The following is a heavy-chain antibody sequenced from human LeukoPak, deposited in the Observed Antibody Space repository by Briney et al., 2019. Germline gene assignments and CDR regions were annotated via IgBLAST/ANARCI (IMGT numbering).Heavy chain of an antibody. D-gene: IGHD2-2*01. J-gene: IGHJ4*02. CDR1: GGPFSGYY. CDR2: INHSGST. V-gene: IGHV4-34*01. Sequence: SETLSLICAVYGGPFSGYYWSWIRQPPGKGLEWIGEINHSGSTNYNPSLKSRVTISVDTSKNQFSLKLSSVTAADTAVYYCARGPLGYCSSTSCYQDDYWGQGTLVTVSS. CDR3: ARGPLGYCSSTSCYQDDY.